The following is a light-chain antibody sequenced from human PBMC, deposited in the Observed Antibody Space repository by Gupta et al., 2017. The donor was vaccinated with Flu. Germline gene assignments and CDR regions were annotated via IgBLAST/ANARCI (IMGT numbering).Light chain of an antibody. V-gene: IGKV1-12*01. Sequence: MHMTPSPSSVSVSVGDRVTITCQASHNIHTWLAWYQQRPGKAPQLLIYLASTLQPGVPSRFSGSGSGAHFTLTIDSLQSEDSATYYCQQRNSFPHTFGGGTRVHI. CDR3: QQRNSFPHT. CDR2: LAS. CDR1: HNIHTW. J-gene: IGKJ4*01.